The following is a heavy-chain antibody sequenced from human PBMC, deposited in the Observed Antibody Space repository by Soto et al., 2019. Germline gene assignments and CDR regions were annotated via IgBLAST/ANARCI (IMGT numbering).Heavy chain of an antibody. CDR2: ISYDGTNK. D-gene: IGHD1-26*01. Sequence: GGSLRLSCAASGFLFNTYAMHWVRQAPGKGLEWVAVISYDGTNKYYADSVKGRFTISRDNSKNTLYLQMNSLRAEDTAVYFCARVGATTWHWGQGTLVTVSS. J-gene: IGHJ4*02. CDR1: GFLFNTYA. V-gene: IGHV3-30-3*01. CDR3: ARVGATTWH.